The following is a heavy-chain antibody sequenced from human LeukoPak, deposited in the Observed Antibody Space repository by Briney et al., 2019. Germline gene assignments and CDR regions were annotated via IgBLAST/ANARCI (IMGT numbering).Heavy chain of an antibody. J-gene: IGHJ4*02. CDR3: ARGVPAAPFDY. D-gene: IGHD2-2*01. Sequence: SETLSLTCTVSGGSISSSSYYWGWIRQPPGKGLEWIGSIHYSGSTYYNPSLKSRVTISVDTSKNQFSLKLSSVTAADTAVYYCARGVPAAPFDYWGQGTLVTVSS. CDR1: GGSISSSSYY. CDR2: IHYSGST. V-gene: IGHV4-39*07.